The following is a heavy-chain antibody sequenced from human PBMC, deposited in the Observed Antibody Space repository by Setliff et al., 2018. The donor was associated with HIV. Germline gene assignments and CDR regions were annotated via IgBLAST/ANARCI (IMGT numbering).Heavy chain of an antibody. V-gene: IGHV4-61*08. J-gene: IGHJ6*03. CDR3: ARGYPGIAVAGLSYYYYYYMDV. CDR1: GGSISSGGYY. Sequence: SETLSLTCTVSGGSISSGGYYWSWIRQHPGKGLEWIGYIYYSGSTYYNPSLKSRITMSVDASKNQLSLKLSSVTAADTAVYYCARGYPGIAVAGLSYYYYYYMDVWGKGTTVTVSS. D-gene: IGHD6-19*01. CDR2: IYYSGST.